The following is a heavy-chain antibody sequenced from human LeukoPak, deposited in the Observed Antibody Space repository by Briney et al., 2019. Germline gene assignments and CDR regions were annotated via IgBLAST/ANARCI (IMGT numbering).Heavy chain of an antibody. V-gene: IGHV1-18*01. J-gene: IGHJ4*02. Sequence: ASVKVSCKASNYTFTNYGINWVRQAPGQGLEWMGWISTNNGNTNYARKLQGRVTMTTDTSTSTAYMELRSLRSDDTAVYYCARDRVRGNANPYFDYWGQGTLVTVSS. CDR2: ISTNNGNT. CDR1: NYTFTNYG. CDR3: ARDRVRGNANPYFDY. D-gene: IGHD1-1*01.